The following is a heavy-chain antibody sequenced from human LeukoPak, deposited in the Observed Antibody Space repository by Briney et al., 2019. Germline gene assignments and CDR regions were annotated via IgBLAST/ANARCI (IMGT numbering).Heavy chain of an antibody. CDR3: V. CDR1: GGSISSYY. CDR2: VYYSGST. V-gene: IGHV4-59*04. Sequence: KTSETLSLTCTVSGGSISSYYWSWIRQPPGKGLEWIGSVYYSGSTYYNPSLKSRVTISVDTSKNQFSLNRISVTAADTAYYMDVWGKRTTVTGSS. J-gene: IGHJ6*03.